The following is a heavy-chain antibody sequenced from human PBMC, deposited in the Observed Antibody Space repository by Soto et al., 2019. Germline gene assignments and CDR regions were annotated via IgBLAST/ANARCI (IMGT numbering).Heavy chain of an antibody. CDR1: GDSIRSTYY. CDR3: TRRIFAHWYFDL. CDR2: IYFNGNA. Sequence: QLQLQGSGPGLVKPSETLSLTCVVSGDSIRSTYYWGWIRQPPGKGLEWIGSIYFNGNAYYNPSLESRVTMSVDTSMIQFSLNLSSVTAADTAVYYCTRRIFAHWYFDLWGRGTLVTVSS. D-gene: IGHD3-3*01. V-gene: IGHV4-39*01. J-gene: IGHJ2*01.